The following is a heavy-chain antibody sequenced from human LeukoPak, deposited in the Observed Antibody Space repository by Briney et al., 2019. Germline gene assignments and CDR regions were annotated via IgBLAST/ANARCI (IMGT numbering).Heavy chain of an antibody. V-gene: IGHV4-59*12. CDR3: ARRGFDSSGYSGLDFDY. CDR2: IYDSGST. J-gene: IGHJ4*02. Sequence: SETLSLTCTVSGGSISSYYWSWIRQPPGKGLEWIGYIYDSGSTSYNPSLKSRVTISVDTSKNQFSLKLSSVTAADTAVYYCARRGFDSSGYSGLDFDYWGQGTLVTVSS. CDR1: GGSISSYY. D-gene: IGHD3-22*01.